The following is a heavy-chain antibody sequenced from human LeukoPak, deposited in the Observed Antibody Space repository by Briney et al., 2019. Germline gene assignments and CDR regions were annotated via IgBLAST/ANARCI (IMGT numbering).Heavy chain of an antibody. CDR2: IFHSGTN. CDR3: ARDLHYYDSSAFALQHF. Sequence: PSETLSLTCTVSGASIRSYYWTWVRQPPGKALEWIGYIFHSGTNTYNPSLKSRVTMSVDTSKNRFSLNLSSVTAADTAVYYCARDLHYYDSSAFALQHFWGQGILVTVSS. CDR1: GASIRSYY. D-gene: IGHD3-22*01. J-gene: IGHJ4*02. V-gene: IGHV4-59*01.